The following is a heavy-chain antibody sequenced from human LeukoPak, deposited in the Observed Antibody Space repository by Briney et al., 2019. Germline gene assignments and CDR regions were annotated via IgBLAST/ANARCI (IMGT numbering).Heavy chain of an antibody. V-gene: IGHV3-74*01. Sequence: GGSLRLSCAASGFTFSSYWMHWVRQAPGKGLVWVSRINSDGSSTSYADSVKGRFTISRDNAKNTLYLQMNSLRLEDTAVYYCVRDWAPASMQAAPFDCWGQGTLVTVSS. CDR2: INSDGSST. CDR1: GFTFSSYW. J-gene: IGHJ4*02. CDR3: VRDWAPASMQAAPFDC. D-gene: IGHD2/OR15-2a*01.